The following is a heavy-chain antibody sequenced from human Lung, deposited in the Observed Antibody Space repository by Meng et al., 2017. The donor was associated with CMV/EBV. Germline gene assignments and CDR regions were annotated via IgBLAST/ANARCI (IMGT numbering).Heavy chain of an antibody. CDR3: ARNWGYNDGTSYYWGMFDY. V-gene: IGHV3-48*04. Sequence: GGSLRLXXAASGFTFSDYSLNWVRQAPGKGLEWISYISFSGTTMYYADSVKGRFTISRDYAKNSLYLQMNSLRAEDTAVYYCARNWGYNDGTSYYWGMFDYWGQRXLVTVSS. CDR1: GFTFSDYS. J-gene: IGHJ4*02. D-gene: IGHD3-22*01. CDR2: ISFSGTTM.